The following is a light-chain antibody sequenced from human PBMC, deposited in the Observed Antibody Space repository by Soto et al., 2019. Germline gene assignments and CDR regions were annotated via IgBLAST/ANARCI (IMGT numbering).Light chain of an antibody. CDR1: QDIAIY. Sequence: PLFQSPSSLSAPLVHRLTINCRASQDIAIYLAWYQQKPGKAPKLLIYAASTLQSGVPSRFSGSGSGTEFTLTISSLQPDDFATYYCQHYNSYSEAFGQGTKVDNK. CDR2: AAS. J-gene: IGKJ1*01. V-gene: IGKV1-9*01. CDR3: QHYNSYSEA.